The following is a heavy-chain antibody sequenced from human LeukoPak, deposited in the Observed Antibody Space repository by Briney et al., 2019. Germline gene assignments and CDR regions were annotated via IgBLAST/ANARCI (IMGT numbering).Heavy chain of an antibody. CDR3: ARIDILTCNHFDY. CDR2: INSSSSYI. D-gene: IGHD3-9*01. Sequence: GGSLRLSCAASGFTFSSYNMNWVRQAPGKGLEWVSSINSSSSYIYYADSVKGRFTISRDNAKNSLYLQMNSLRAEDTAVYYCARIDILTCNHFDYWGQGTLVTVSS. J-gene: IGHJ4*02. CDR1: GFTFSSYN. V-gene: IGHV3-21*01.